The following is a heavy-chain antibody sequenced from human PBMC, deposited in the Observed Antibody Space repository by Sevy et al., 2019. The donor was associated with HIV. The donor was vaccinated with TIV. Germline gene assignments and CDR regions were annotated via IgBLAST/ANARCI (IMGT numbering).Heavy chain of an antibody. J-gene: IGHJ4*02. CDR2: IKSKTDGGTT. V-gene: IGHV3-15*01. CDR3: TTDLSNPLYFDY. CDR1: GFTFSNAW. Sequence: GGSLRLSCAASGFTFSNAWMSWVRQAPGKGLEWVGRIKSKTDGGTTDYAAPVKGRFTISRDDSKNTLYLQMNSLKTVDTAVYYCTTDLSNPLYFDYWGQGTLVTVSS. D-gene: IGHD3-9*01.